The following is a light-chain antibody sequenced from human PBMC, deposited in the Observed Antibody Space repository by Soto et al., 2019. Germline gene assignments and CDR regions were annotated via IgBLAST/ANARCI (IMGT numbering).Light chain of an antibody. CDR2: EVN. Sequence: QSALTQPPSASGAPGQSGSISCSGGSGDVGGSKYVSWYQVKPGKAPKLIIYEVNRRPEGAPYRFSGSKSGNTASLTVSGLQAEDEGDYYCFSYADTNNFVFGSGTKVTVL. CDR1: SGDVGGSKY. CDR3: FSYADTNNFV. J-gene: IGLJ1*01. V-gene: IGLV2-8*01.